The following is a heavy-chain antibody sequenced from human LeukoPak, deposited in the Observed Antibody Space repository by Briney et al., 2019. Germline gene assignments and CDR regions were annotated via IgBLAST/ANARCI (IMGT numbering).Heavy chain of an antibody. CDR3: ARDLSIGAAVGVPAY. D-gene: IGHD1-26*01. CDR1: GLNFDDSA. Sequence: GGSLRLSCVASGLNFDDSAMHWVRQAPGKGLEWVSLISADGGSTFSADSVKGRFSISRDNSKNSLHLQMNSLRSEDTAMYYCARDLSIGAAVGVPAYWGLGTLVTVSS. J-gene: IGHJ4*02. CDR2: ISADGGST. V-gene: IGHV3-43*02.